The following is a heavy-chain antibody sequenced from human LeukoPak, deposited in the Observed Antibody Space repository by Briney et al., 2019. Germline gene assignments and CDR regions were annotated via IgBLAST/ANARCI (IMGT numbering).Heavy chain of an antibody. CDR3: TTDPRITVAGTGYDYYYMDV. D-gene: IGHD6-19*01. Sequence: SVKVSCKASGGTFSNYALNWVRQAPGQGLEWMGGIIPIVETANYAQKFQGRVTISTDESTSTVFMELHSLRSEDTDVYYCTTDPRITVAGTGYDYYYMDVWGKGSTVTLSS. CDR2: IIPIVETA. V-gene: IGHV1-69*05. J-gene: IGHJ6*03. CDR1: GGTFSNYA.